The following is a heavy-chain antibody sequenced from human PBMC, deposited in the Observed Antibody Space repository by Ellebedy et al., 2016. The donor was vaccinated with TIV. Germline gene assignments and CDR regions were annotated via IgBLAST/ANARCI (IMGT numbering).Heavy chain of an antibody. J-gene: IGHJ6*02. D-gene: IGHD6-25*01. CDR3: ARGSRIGAGDMDV. Sequence: MPSETLSLTCIFYGGSFSGPYWTWIRHTPGKGLEWIGEINHRGSTNYNPSLRSRLDISIDTSKNQFSLKLSSVTAADTAVYYCARGSRIGAGDMDVWGQGTTVTVSS. CDR1: GGSFSGPY. V-gene: IGHV4-34*01. CDR2: INHRGST.